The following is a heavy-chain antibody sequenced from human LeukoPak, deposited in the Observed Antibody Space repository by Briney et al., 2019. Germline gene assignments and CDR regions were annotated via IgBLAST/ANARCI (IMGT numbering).Heavy chain of an antibody. Sequence: SETLSLTCAVYGGSFSGYYWSWIRQPPGKGLEWIGKINHSGSTNYNPSLKSRVTISVDTSKNQLSLKLSSVTAADTAVYYCARGLWGSGSRRVDYWGQGTLVTVSP. CDR1: GGSFSGYY. CDR3: ARGLWGSGSRRVDY. D-gene: IGHD6-13*01. V-gene: IGHV4-34*01. J-gene: IGHJ4*02. CDR2: INHSGST.